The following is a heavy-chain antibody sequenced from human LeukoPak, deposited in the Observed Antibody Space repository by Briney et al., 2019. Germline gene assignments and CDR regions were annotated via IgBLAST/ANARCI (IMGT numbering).Heavy chain of an antibody. CDR3: AREVRYCSGGRCYSEWYFDL. D-gene: IGHD2-15*01. J-gene: IGHJ2*01. CDR2: ISSSSSSI. Sequence: PGGSLRLSCAASGFTFSSYSMNWVRQAPGKGLEWVSSISSSSSSIYYTDSVKGRFTISRDNAKNSLYLQMNSLRAEDTAVYYCAREVRYCSGGRCYSEWYFDLWGRGTLVTVSS. V-gene: IGHV3-21*01. CDR1: GFTFSSYS.